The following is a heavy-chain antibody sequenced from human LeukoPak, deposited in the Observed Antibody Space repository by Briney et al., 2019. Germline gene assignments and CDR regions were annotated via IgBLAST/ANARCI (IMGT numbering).Heavy chain of an antibody. D-gene: IGHD1-7*01. J-gene: IGHJ6*02. CDR3: ARSGTRYYYYGMDV. CDR2: ISAYNGNT. V-gene: IGHV1-18*01. CDR1: GYTFTSYS. Sequence: ASVKVSCKASGYTFTSYSISWVRQAPGQGLEWMGWISAYNGNTNYAQKLQGRVTMTTDTSTSTAYMELRSLRSDDTAVYYCARSGTRYYYYGMDVWGQGTTVTVSS.